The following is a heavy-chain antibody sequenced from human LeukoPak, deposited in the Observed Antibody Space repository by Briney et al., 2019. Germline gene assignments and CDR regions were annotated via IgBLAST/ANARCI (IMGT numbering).Heavy chain of an antibody. J-gene: IGHJ4*02. CDR2: ISYDGSNK. CDR3: AKARPFAGDY. D-gene: IGHD1-14*01. CDR1: GFTFSSYA. Sequence: GGSLRLSCAASGFTFSSYAMHWVRQAPGKGLEWVAVISYDGSNKYYADSVKGRFTISRDNSKNTLYLQMNSLRAEDTAVYYCAKARPFAGDYWGQGTLVTVSS. V-gene: IGHV3-30*04.